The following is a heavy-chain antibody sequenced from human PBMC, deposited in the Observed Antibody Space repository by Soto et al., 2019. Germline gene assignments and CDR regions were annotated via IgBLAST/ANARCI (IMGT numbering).Heavy chain of an antibody. Sequence: ASVKVSCKASGYTFTSYDINWVRQATGQGLEWTGWMNPNSGNTGYAQKFQGRVTMTRNTSISTAYMELSSLRSEDTAVYYCARGPSGYADSNWFDPWGQGTLVTVSS. CDR2: MNPNSGNT. V-gene: IGHV1-8*01. D-gene: IGHD5-12*01. J-gene: IGHJ5*02. CDR3: ARGPSGYADSNWFDP. CDR1: GYTFTSYD.